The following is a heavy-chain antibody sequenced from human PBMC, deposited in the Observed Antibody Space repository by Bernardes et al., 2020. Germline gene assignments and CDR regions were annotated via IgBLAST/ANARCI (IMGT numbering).Heavy chain of an antibody. J-gene: IGHJ3*02. D-gene: IGHD5-12*01. V-gene: IGHV3-21*01. CDR2: ISSSSSYI. CDR3: ARDIVGGYDAFDI. Sequence: GGSLRLSCAASGFTFSSYSMNWVRQAPGKGLEWVSSISSSSSYIYYADSVKGRFTISRDNAKNSLYLQMNSLRAEDTAVYYCARDIVGGYDAFDIWGQGTMVTVSS. CDR1: GFTFSSYS.